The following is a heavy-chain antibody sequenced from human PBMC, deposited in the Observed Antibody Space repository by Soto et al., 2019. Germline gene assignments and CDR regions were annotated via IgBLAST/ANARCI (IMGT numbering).Heavy chain of an antibody. D-gene: IGHD6-13*01. J-gene: IGHJ4*02. CDR1: GGSFSGYY. Sequence: SETLSLTCAVYGGSFSGYYWSWIRQPPGKGLEWIGEINHSGSTNYNPSLKSRVTISVDTSKNQFSLKLSSVTAADTAVYYCALRYSSSWYFEGEGDYWGQGTLVTVSS. CDR3: ALRYSSSWYFEGEGDY. CDR2: INHSGST. V-gene: IGHV4-34*01.